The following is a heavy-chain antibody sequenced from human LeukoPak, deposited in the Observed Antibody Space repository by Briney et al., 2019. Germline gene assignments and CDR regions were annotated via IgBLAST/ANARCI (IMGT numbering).Heavy chain of an antibody. D-gene: IGHD6-13*01. CDR2: ISSSSSYI. Sequence: PGGSLRLSCAASGFTFSSYSMNWVRQAPGKGLEWVSSISSSSSYIYYADSVKGRFTISRDNAKNSLYLQRNSLGAEDTAVYYCARAPNSSWYLVLYYYMDVWGKGTTVTISS. V-gene: IGHV3-21*01. CDR1: GFTFSSYS. CDR3: ARAPNSSWYLVLYYYMDV. J-gene: IGHJ6*03.